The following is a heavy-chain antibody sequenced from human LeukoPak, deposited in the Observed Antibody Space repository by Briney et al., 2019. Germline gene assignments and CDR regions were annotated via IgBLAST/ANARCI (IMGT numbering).Heavy chain of an antibody. CDR3: AKGCRTPHGYSGSPWDAFDI. CDR2: ISGSGGST. CDR1: GFTFSSYA. Sequence: PGGSLRLSCAASGFTFSSYAMSWVRQAPGKGLEWVSAISGSGGSTYYADSVKGRFTISRDNSKNTLYLQMNSLRAEDTAVYYCAKGCRTPHGYSGSPWDAFDIWGQGTMVTVSS. J-gene: IGHJ3*02. D-gene: IGHD1-26*01. V-gene: IGHV3-23*01.